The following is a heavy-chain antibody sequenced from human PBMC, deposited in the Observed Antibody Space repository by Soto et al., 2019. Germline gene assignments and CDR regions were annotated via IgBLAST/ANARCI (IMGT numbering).Heavy chain of an antibody. CDR1: GGTISIYA. CDR2: IIPVFGPP. CDR3: ARGLELVVFDS. J-gene: IGHJ4*02. D-gene: IGHD6-13*01. V-gene: IGHV1-69*01. Sequence: QVQLEQSGPDVTKPGSSVKVSCWASGGTISIYAIHWVRQAPGQGLEWMGQIIPVFGPPKYARKFQGRITLTAEYLERRAVRFDDTAVYFCARGLELVVFDSWGQGSLVTVAS.